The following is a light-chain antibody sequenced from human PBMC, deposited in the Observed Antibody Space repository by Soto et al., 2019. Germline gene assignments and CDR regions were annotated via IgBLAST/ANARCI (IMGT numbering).Light chain of an antibody. CDR2: GAS. Sequence: EIVXTXXPXXXSXXXGEXATLSCRASQSVSSSYLAWYQQKPGQAPRLLIYGASSRATGIPDRFSGSGSGTDFTLTISRLEPEDFAVYYCQQYGSSPGTFGQGTKVEIK. J-gene: IGKJ1*01. CDR3: QQYGSSPGT. CDR1: QSVSSSY. V-gene: IGKV3-20*01.